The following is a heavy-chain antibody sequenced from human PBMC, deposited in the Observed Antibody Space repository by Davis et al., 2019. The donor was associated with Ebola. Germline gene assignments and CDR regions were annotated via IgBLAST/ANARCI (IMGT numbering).Heavy chain of an antibody. CDR1: GFTFSTYG. J-gene: IGHJ4*02. CDR2: IQNDGSLT. V-gene: IGHV3-30*02. Sequence: PGGSLRLSCAASGFTFSTYGMNWVRQAPGKGLEWVTFIQNDGSLTYYAESVKGRFIISRDNSKNTVSLQLNSLRPDDTAMYYCAKDKVALAGTPFFFDGWGQGTLVFVSS. CDR3: AKDKVALAGTPFFFDG. D-gene: IGHD1-7*01.